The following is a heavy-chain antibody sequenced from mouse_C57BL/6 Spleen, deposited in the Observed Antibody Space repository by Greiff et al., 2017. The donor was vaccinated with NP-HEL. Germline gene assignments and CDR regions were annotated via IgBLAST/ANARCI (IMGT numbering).Heavy chain of an antibody. CDR1: GYTFTSYG. D-gene: IGHD1-1*01. J-gene: IGHJ3*01. CDR2: IYPRSGNT. Sequence: QVQLKESGAELARPGASVKLSCKASGYTFTSYGISWVKQRTGQGLEWIGEIYPRSGNTYYNVKFKGKATLNADKSFNTAYMDLRSLTSEASAVYVCARGGDYGSSPAWFAYWGQGTLVTVSA. CDR3: ARGGDYGSSPAWFAY. V-gene: IGHV1-81*01.